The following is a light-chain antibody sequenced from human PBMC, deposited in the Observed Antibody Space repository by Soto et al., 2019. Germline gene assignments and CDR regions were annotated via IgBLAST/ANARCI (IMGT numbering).Light chain of an antibody. CDR3: QQRSDWPRT. V-gene: IGKV3-11*01. CDR1: QSVSSY. J-gene: IGKJ1*01. Sequence: EILLTQSPAIVSLSPGERATLFCRASQSVSSYLAWYQQKPGQAPRLLIYDASNRATGIPARFSGSGSGTDFSLTISSLEPEDFAVYYCQQRSDWPRTFGQGTKVDIK. CDR2: DAS.